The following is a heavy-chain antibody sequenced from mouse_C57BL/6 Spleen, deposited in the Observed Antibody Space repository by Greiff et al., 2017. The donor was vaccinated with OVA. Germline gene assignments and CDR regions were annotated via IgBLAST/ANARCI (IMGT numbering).Heavy chain of an antibody. CDR1: GFNIKDYY. Sequence: EVKLMESGAELVKPGASVKLSCTASGFNIKDYYMHWVQQKPEQGLEWIGRIDPEDGETKYAPKFQGKATITADTSSNTAYLQLSSLTSEDTAVYYGASFTYYGRSYAMDYWGQGTSVTVSS. D-gene: IGHD1-1*01. V-gene: IGHV14-2*01. J-gene: IGHJ4*01. CDR2: IDPEDGET. CDR3: ASFTYYGRSYAMDY.